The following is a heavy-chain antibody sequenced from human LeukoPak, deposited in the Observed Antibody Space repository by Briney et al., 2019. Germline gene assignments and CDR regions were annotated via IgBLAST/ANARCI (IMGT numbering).Heavy chain of an antibody. Sequence: SETLSLTCTVSGGSIRGYYWSWIRQPPGKGLEWIGEINHSGSTNYNPSLKSRVTISVDTSKNQFSLKLSSVTAADTAVYYCARGGNYYDFWSGYRYYFDYWGQGTLVTVSS. CDR1: GGSIRGYY. J-gene: IGHJ4*02. CDR2: INHSGST. D-gene: IGHD3-3*01. V-gene: IGHV4-34*01. CDR3: ARGGNYYDFWSGYRYYFDY.